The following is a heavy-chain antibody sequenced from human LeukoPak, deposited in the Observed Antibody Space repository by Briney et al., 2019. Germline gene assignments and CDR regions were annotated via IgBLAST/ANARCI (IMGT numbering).Heavy chain of an antibody. CDR2: INPNSGGT. CDR1: GYTFTGYY. J-gene: IGHJ4*02. Sequence: GASVKLSCKASGYTFTGYYMHWVRQAPGQGLEWMGRINPNSGGTNYAQKFQGRVTMTRDTSISTAYMELSRLRSDDTAVYYCARDLYYYDSSGYWVYYFDYWGQGTLVTVSS. D-gene: IGHD3-22*01. CDR3: ARDLYYYDSSGYWVYYFDY. V-gene: IGHV1-2*06.